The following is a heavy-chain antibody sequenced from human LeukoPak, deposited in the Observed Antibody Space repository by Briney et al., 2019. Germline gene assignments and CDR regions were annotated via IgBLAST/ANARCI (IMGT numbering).Heavy chain of an antibody. J-gene: IGHJ5*02. CDR1: GYTFTSYG. CDR2: ISDYNGNT. D-gene: IGHD3-3*01. V-gene: IGHV1-18*01. Sequence: ASVKVSCKASGYTFTSYGISWVRQAPGQGLEWMGWISDYNGNTNYAQKLQGRVTMTTDTSTSTAYMELRSLRSDDTAVYYCARDSTYYDFRSGHNWFDPWGQGTLVTVSS. CDR3: ARDSTYYDFRSGHNWFDP.